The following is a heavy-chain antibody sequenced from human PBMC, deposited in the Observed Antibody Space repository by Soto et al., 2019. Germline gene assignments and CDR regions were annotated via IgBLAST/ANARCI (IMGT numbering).Heavy chain of an antibody. CDR3: ARGSSSVVYYYYGMDV. CDR2: TYYRSKWYN. V-gene: IGHV6-1*01. CDR1: GDSVSSNSAA. J-gene: IGHJ6*02. D-gene: IGHD6-6*01. Sequence: PSQTLSFTCAISGDSVSSNSAAWNWIRQSPSRGLEWLGRTYYRSKWYNDYAVSVKSRITINPDTSKNQFSLQLNSVTPEDTAVYYCARGSSSVVYYYYGMDVWGQGTTVTVSS.